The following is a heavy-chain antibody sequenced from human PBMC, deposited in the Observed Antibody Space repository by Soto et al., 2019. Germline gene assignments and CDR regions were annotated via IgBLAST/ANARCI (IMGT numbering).Heavy chain of an antibody. CDR2: IYYSGSA. V-gene: IGHV4-39*01. CDR3: ARHGVDYGDYASYYYYGMDV. CDR1: GCSLSSSTFY. J-gene: IGHJ6*02. D-gene: IGHD4-17*01. Sequence: SGNLFLNCNGSGCSLSSSTFYWGWVRQPPGEGVGWIGMIYYSGSAYYNPSLKSRVTISIDTSKNQFSLRLSSVTAADTAVYYCARHGVDYGDYASYYYYGMDVWGRGTTVTVSS.